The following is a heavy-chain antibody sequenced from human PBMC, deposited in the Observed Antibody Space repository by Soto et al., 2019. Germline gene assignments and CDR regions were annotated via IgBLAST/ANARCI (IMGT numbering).Heavy chain of an antibody. D-gene: IGHD1-26*01. Sequence: QVQLVQSGAEVQKPGASVTVSCEASGYIFTSYGISWVRQAPGQGLEWMGWITAYNGNTNYAHKLQGRVTMTTDTATTTAYLELRSLTSDDTAMYYCARGGVGSTTTYFDYWGLGTLVTVSS. CDR1: GYIFTSYG. V-gene: IGHV1-18*01. CDR3: ARGGVGSTTTYFDY. CDR2: ITAYNGNT. J-gene: IGHJ4*02.